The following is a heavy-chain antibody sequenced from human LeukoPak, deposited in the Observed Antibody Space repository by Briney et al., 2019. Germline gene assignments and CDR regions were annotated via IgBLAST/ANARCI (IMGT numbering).Heavy chain of an antibody. V-gene: IGHV3-30-3*01. CDR3: AKAPPYTKYFDY. CDR1: GFTSSSYA. D-gene: IGHD1-1*01. CDR2: ISYDGSNK. J-gene: IGHJ4*02. Sequence: PGGSLRLSCAASGFTSSSYAMHWVRQAPGKGLEWVAVISYDGSNKYYADAVKGRFTISRDNSKNTLYLQMYSLRAEDTAIYYCAKAPPYTKYFDYWGQGTLLTVSS.